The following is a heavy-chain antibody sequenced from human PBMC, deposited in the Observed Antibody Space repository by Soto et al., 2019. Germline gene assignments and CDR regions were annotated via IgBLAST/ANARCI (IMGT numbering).Heavy chain of an antibody. V-gene: IGHV1-58*02. CDR3: ASCTVDNWRYCYYYGMDV. J-gene: IGHJ6*02. Sequence: GASVKVSCKASGFTFTSSAMQWVRQARGQRLEWIGWIVVGSGNTNYAQKFQERVTITRAMSTSTAYMELSSLRSEDTAVYYCASCTVDNWRYCYYYGMDVWGQGTTVTVSS. D-gene: IGHD1-1*01. CDR1: GFTFTSSA. CDR2: IVVGSGNT.